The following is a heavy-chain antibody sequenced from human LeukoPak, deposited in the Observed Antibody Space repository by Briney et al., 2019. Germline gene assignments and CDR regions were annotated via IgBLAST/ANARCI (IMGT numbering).Heavy chain of an antibody. CDR3: AKEVGIIPLDSHFDY. CDR2: ISGSGGST. CDR1: GFTFSNYP. V-gene: IGHV3-23*01. D-gene: IGHD3-3*01. Sequence: GGSLRLSCAASGFTFSNYPMSWVRQAPGKGLEWVSAISGSGGSTYYADSVKGRFTISRDNSKNTLYLQMNSLRAEDTAVYYCAKEVGIIPLDSHFDYWGQGTLVTVSS. J-gene: IGHJ4*02.